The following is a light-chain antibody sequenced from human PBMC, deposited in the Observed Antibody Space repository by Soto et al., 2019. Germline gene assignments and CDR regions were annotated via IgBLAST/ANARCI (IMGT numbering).Light chain of an antibody. V-gene: IGKV3-15*01. CDR2: GAS. Sequence: EIVLTQSPGTLSVSPGERATLSCRASQSVSSKLAWYQQKPGQAPRLLFYGASTGATGIPARFSGSGSETEFTLSISSLQSEDFAVYYCQQYNNWPATFGQGTKVEIK. CDR1: QSVSSK. CDR3: QQYNNWPAT. J-gene: IGKJ1*01.